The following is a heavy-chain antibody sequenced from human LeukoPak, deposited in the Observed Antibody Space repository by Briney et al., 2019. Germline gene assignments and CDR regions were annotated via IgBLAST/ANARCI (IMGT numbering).Heavy chain of an antibody. CDR2: ISWNSGSI. D-gene: IGHD6-6*01. CDR3: AKGTASIPIYMDV. Sequence: GGSLRLSCAASGFTFDDYAMHWVRQAPGKGLEWVSGISWNSGSIGYADSVKGRFTISRDNAKNSLYLQMNSLRAEDTALYYCAKGTASIPIYMDVWGKGTTVTISS. J-gene: IGHJ6*03. V-gene: IGHV3-9*01. CDR1: GFTFDDYA.